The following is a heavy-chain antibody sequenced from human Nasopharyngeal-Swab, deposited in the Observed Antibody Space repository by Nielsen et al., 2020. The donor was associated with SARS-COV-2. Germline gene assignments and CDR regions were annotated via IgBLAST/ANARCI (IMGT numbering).Heavy chain of an antibody. V-gene: IGHV4-34*01. J-gene: IGHJ4*01. Sequence: RQALGKGLEWIGQINHSGSTNYNPSLKSRVTISVDPSKTHFSLELLSVPAADTAVYYCARARGDSSGFSYWGQGTLVTVSS. CDR3: ARARGDSSGFSY. D-gene: IGHD3-22*01. CDR2: INHSGST.